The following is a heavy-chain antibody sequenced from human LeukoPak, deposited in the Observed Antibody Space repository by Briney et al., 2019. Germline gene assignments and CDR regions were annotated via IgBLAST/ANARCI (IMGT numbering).Heavy chain of an antibody. D-gene: IGHD5-12*01. CDR2: MYDRTTN. V-gene: IGHV4-39*01. Sequence: SETVSLPCSVSGRSYHTCTYFGAWGRQPTGRGLEWIGSMYDRTTNYYNPSLKSRITLSVDTSKTQFSLRLSSVTATAVSLYFCATGKYSGYYAYWGQGTLVTVSS. J-gene: IGHJ4*02. CDR1: GRSYHTCTYF. CDR3: ATGKYSGYYAY.